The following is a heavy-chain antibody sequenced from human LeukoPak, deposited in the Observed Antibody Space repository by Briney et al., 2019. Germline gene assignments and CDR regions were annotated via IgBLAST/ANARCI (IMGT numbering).Heavy chain of an antibody. CDR1: GGSISSSNW. J-gene: IGHJ6*02. V-gene: IGHV4-4*02. Sequence: NSSGTLSLTCAVSGGSISSSNWWSWVRQPPGKGLEWIGEIYHSGSTNYNPSLKSRVTISVDKSKNQFSLKLSSVTAADTAVYYCARGCYYGSGSYYNPCFYYGMDVWGQGTTVTVSS. CDR3: ARGCYYGSGSYYNPCFYYGMDV. D-gene: IGHD3-10*01. CDR2: IYHSGST.